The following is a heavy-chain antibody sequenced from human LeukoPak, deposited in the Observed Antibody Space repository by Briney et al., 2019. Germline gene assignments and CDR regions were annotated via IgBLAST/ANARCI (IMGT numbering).Heavy chain of an antibody. J-gene: IGHJ6*03. V-gene: IGHV3-21*04. D-gene: IGHD3-10*01. CDR3: ARDQNDVLLWFGGYYYYYYMDV. CDR1: GFTFSSYS. Sequence: GGSLRLSCAASGFTFSSYSMNWVRQAPGKGLEWVSSISSSSSYIYYADSVKGRFTISRDNAKNSLYLQMNSLRAEDTAVYYCARDQNDVLLWFGGYYYYYYMDVWGRGTTVTISS. CDR2: ISSSSSYI.